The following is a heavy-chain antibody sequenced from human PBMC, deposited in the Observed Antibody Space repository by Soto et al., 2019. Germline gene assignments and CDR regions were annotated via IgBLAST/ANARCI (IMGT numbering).Heavy chain of an antibody. V-gene: IGHV4-39*01. CDR3: ARTLVVPAPPNPSPWFDP. Sequence: QLQLQESGPGLVKPSETLSLTCTVSGGSISSSSYYWGWIRQPPGKGLEWIGSIYYSGSTYYNPSLKSRVTISVDTSKNQFSLKLSSVTAADTAVYYCARTLVVPAPPNPSPWFDPWGQGTLVTVSS. CDR2: IYYSGST. J-gene: IGHJ5*02. D-gene: IGHD2-2*01. CDR1: GGSISSSSYY.